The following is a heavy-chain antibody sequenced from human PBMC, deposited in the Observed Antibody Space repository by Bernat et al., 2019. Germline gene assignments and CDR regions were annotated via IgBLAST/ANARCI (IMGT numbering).Heavy chain of an antibody. Sequence: EVQLLESGGGLVPPGGSVRLSCTASGFTFSNYAMGWVRQAPGKGLEWLSFISGPGVSTYFADSVKGRFTISRDNSKNTLYLQMNSLSAEDTAVYYCTKGRAAYTYGLPDYWGQGTLVTVSS. CDR1: GFTFSNYA. D-gene: IGHD5-18*01. CDR3: TKGRAAYTYGLPDY. CDR2: ISGPGVST. J-gene: IGHJ4*02. V-gene: IGHV3-23*01.